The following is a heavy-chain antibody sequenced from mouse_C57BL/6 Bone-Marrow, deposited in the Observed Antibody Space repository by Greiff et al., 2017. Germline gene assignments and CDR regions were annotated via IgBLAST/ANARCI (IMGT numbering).Heavy chain of an antibody. CDR3: ARLAY. CDR2: IYPRSGNT. CDR1: GYTFTSYG. Sequence: QVQLKVSGAELARPGASVKLSCKASGYTFTSYGISWVKQRTGQGLEWIGEIYPRSGNTYYNEKFKGKATLTADKSSSTAYMELRSLTSEDSAVYFCARLAYWGQGTLVTVSA. V-gene: IGHV1-81*01. J-gene: IGHJ3*01.